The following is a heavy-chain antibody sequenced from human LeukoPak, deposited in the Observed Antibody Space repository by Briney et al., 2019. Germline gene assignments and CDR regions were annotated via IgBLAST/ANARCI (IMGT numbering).Heavy chain of an antibody. Sequence: GGSLRLSCAASGFTFSSYAMHWVRQAPGKGLEWVAVISYDGSNKYYADSVKGRFTISRDNSKNTLYLQMNSLRAEGTAVYYCARDLVATVFGYYYYGMDVWGQGTTVTVSS. CDR2: ISYDGSNK. D-gene: IGHD5-12*01. CDR1: GFTFSSYA. CDR3: ARDLVATVFGYYYYGMDV. V-gene: IGHV3-30*04. J-gene: IGHJ6*02.